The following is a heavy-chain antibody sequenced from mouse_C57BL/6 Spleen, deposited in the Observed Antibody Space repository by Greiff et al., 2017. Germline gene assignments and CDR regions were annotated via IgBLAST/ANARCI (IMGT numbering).Heavy chain of an antibody. J-gene: IGHJ2*01. CDR2: INPSTGGT. Sequence: EVQLQQSGPELVKPGASVKISCKASGYSFTGYYMNWVKQSPEKSLEWIGEINPSTGGTTYNQKFKAKATLTVDKSSSTAYMQLKSLTSEDSAVYYCARRRAYYGNYYFDYWGQGTTLTVSS. CDR1: GYSFTGYY. CDR3: ARRRAYYGNYYFDY. V-gene: IGHV1-42*01. D-gene: IGHD2-10*01.